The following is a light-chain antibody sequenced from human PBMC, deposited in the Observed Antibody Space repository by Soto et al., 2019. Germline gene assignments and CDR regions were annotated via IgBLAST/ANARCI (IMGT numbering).Light chain of an antibody. J-gene: IGKJ1*01. CDR1: QSISTW. V-gene: IGKV1-5*01. Sequence: GERGSITGRASQSISTWLAWYQQKPGKAPKLLIYDASSLESGVPSRFSGSGSGTEYSLTISSLQSEDFGVYFCQQYDQWWTFGQGTKVDIK. CDR2: DAS. CDR3: QQYDQWWT.